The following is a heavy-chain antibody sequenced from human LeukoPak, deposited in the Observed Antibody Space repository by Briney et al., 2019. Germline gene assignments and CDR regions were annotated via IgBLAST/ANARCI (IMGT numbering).Heavy chain of an antibody. V-gene: IGHV1-18*01. D-gene: IGHD6-13*01. CDR1: GYTFTDFG. CDR2: ISAYNGDT. CDR3: ARTLDSSSWYEIRY. Sequence: ASVKVSCKASGYTFTDFGISWVRQAPGQGLEWLGWISAYNGDTNYAQKLQGRVTMTRNTSISTAYMELSSLRSEDTAVYYCARTLDSSSWYEIRYWGQGTLVTVSS. J-gene: IGHJ4*02.